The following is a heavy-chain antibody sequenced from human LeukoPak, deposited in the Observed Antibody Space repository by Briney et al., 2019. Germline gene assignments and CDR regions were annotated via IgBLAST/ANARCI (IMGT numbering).Heavy chain of an antibody. CDR2: INHSGST. CDR3: ASLTGTTDYYYYMDV. D-gene: IGHD1-20*01. J-gene: IGHJ6*03. V-gene: IGHV4-34*01. Sequence: SETLSLTCAVYGGSFTDYYWSWIRQPPGKGLEWIGEINHSGSTNYNPSLKSRVTISVDTSKKQFSLKLSSVTAADTAVYYCASLTGTTDYYYYMDVWGKGTTVTVSS. CDR1: GGSFTDYY.